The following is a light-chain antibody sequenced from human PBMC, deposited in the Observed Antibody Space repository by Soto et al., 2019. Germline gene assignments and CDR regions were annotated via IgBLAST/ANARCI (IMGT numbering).Light chain of an antibody. V-gene: IGKV4-1*01. Sequence: DIVMTQSPDSLAVSLGERATINCRSSQSVFYNSNNKNYLAWYQQKPGQPPKLLFYWASTRESGVPDRFTGSGSGTDFTLTISSLQAEDVAVYCCHQYYGLPYTFGQGTKLQIK. J-gene: IGKJ2*01. CDR3: HQYYGLPYT. CDR2: WAS. CDR1: QSVFYNSNNKNY.